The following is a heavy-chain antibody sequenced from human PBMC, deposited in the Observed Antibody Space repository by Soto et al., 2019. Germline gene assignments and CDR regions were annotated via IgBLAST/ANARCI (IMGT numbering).Heavy chain of an antibody. Sequence: SVKVSCKASGGTFSSYAISWVRQAPGQGLEWMGGIIPIFGTANYAQKFQGRVTITADESTSTAYMELSSLRSEDTAVYYCATVSWGAVAGTYAFDIWGQGTMVTVSS. CDR3: ATVSWGAVAGTYAFDI. V-gene: IGHV1-69*13. CDR2: IIPIFGTA. CDR1: GGTFSSYA. D-gene: IGHD6-19*01. J-gene: IGHJ3*02.